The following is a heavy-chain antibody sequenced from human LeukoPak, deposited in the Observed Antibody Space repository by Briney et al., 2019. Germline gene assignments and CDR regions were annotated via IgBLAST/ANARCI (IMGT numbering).Heavy chain of an antibody. CDR3: ARLGTYWSNYYFEY. D-gene: IGHD3-10*01. J-gene: IGHJ4*02. CDR1: GYSFTTYW. Sequence: GESLKISCQGSGYSFTTYWIDWVRQMPGKGLECMGIIYPGGSDTRYSPSFQGQVTISADKSINTAYLQWSSLKASDTAMYYCARLGTYWSNYYFEYWGQGTLVTVSS. V-gene: IGHV5-51*01. CDR2: IYPGGSDT.